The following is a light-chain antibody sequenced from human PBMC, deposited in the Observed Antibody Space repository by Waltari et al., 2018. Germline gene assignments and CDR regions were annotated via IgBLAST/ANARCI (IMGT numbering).Light chain of an antibody. CDR2: GAS. Sequence: AIQLTQAPSSLSASVGDRVIITCRASQGIRTRLAWYHQRPGKAPKVLIFGASVLQSGVPSRFSGSGSGTDFTLTISSVQPEDFATYYCQQFNTYPLTVGGGTKVEIK. J-gene: IGKJ4*01. CDR1: QGIRTR. V-gene: IGKV1-13*02. CDR3: QQFNTYPLT.